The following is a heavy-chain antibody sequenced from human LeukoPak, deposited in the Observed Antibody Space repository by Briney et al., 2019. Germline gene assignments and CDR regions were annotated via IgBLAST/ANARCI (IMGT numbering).Heavy chain of an antibody. CDR1: GGSIGSYY. D-gene: IGHD2-2*01. Sequence: SETLSLTCTVSGGSIGSYYWSWIRQPPGKGLEWIGYIYYSGSTNYNPSLKSRVTISVDTSKNQFSLKLSSVTAADTAVYYCARQGYCSSTSCSNWFDPWGQGTLVTVSS. J-gene: IGHJ5*02. CDR2: IYYSGST. V-gene: IGHV4-59*08. CDR3: ARQGYCSSTSCSNWFDP.